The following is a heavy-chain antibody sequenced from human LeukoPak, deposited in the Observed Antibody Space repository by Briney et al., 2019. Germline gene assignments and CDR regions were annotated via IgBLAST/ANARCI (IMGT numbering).Heavy chain of an antibody. CDR1: GFTFSDYY. V-gene: IGHV3-11*04. J-gene: IGHJ4*02. Sequence: PGESLRLSCAASGFTFSDYYMSWIRQAPGKGLEWVSYISNSVSIIYYADSVKGRFTISRDNAKNSLYLQMNSLRAEDTAVYYCARERGHHFEHWGQGTLVTVSS. D-gene: IGHD6-25*01. CDR3: ARERGHHFEH. CDR2: ISNSVSII.